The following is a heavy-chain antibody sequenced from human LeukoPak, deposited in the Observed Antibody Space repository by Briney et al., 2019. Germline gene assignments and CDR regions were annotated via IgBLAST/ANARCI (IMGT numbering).Heavy chain of an antibody. CDR2: ISGSGGST. CDR1: GFTFSSYA. V-gene: IGHV3-23*01. D-gene: IGHD5-24*01. CDR3: AKPKSAGRDGYKSFDH. Sequence: GGSLRLSCAASGFTFSSYAMSWVRQAPGKGLEWVSAISGSGGSTYYADSVKGRFTISRDNSKNMLYLQMNSLRAEDTAVYYCAKPKSAGRDGYKSFDHWGQGTLVTVSS. J-gene: IGHJ4*02.